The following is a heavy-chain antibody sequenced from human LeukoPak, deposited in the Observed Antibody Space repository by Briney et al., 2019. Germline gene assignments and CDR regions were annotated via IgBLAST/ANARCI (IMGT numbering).Heavy chain of an antibody. CDR1: GYTFKDYY. CDR2: FDPEDTET. D-gene: IGHD3-3*02. J-gene: IGHJ6*03. V-gene: IGHV1-69-2*01. CDR3: AMCSIFTARWYMDV. Sequence: GASVKVSCKASGYTFKDYYIHWVRQAPGKGLEWLGRFDPEDTETVYAGNFQGRVTMTADMSTDTAYMQLSSLRSEDAAVYYCAMCSIFTARWYMDVWGKGTTVTVSS.